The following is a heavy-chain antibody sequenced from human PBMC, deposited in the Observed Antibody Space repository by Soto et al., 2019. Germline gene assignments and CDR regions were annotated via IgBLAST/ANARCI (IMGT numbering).Heavy chain of an antibody. D-gene: IGHD3-22*01. CDR1: GGSFSGYY. J-gene: IGHJ4*02. Sequence: PSETLSLTCAVYGGSFSGYYWSWIRQPPGKGLEWIGEINHSGSTNYNPSLKSRVTISVDTSKNQFSLKLSSVTAADTAVYYCARVVAYYYDSSGYQPKRYYFDYWGQGTLVTVS. CDR3: ARVVAYYYDSSGYQPKRYYFDY. CDR2: INHSGST. V-gene: IGHV4-34*01.